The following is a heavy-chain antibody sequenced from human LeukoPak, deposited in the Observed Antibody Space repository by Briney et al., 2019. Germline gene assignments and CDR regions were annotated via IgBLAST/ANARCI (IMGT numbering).Heavy chain of an antibody. J-gene: IGHJ2*01. CDR3: ARRPATYYYDTTGANWYFDL. D-gene: IGHD3-22*01. V-gene: IGHV3-53*01. Sequence: PGGSLRLSCAAPGFTVRNNYMSWVRQAPGKGLEWVSLIYSGGSTYYADSVKGRFTISRDNSKNTLYLQMNSLRAEDTAVYYCARRPATYYYDTTGANWYFDLWGRGTLVTVSS. CDR2: IYSGGST. CDR1: GFTVRNNY.